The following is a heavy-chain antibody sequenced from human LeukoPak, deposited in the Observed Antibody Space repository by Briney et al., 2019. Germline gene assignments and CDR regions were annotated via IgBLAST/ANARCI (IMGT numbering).Heavy chain of an antibody. V-gene: IGHV4-4*02. CDR2: IYHSGST. Sequence: PSETLSLTCAVSGGSISSSNWWSWVRQPPGKGLEWIGEIYHSGSTNYNPSLKSRVTISVDTSKNQFSLKLSSVTAADTAVYYCARLRLRYYGSGSYYKPPFDYWGQGTLVTVSS. CDR3: ARLRLRYYGSGSYYKPPFDY. CDR1: GGSISSSNW. D-gene: IGHD3-10*01. J-gene: IGHJ4*02.